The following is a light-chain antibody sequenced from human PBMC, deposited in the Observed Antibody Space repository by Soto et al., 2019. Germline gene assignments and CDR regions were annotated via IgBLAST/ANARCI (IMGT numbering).Light chain of an antibody. Sequence: QSALTQPASVSGSPGQSITISCTGTTSDVGGYNYVSWYQQHPGKAPKLMIYDVKNRPSGVSNRFSGSKSGNTASLTISGRQAEDEADYYCSSYTSSSTPYVFGTGTKLTVL. J-gene: IGLJ1*01. V-gene: IGLV2-14*03. CDR3: SSYTSSSTPYV. CDR2: DVK. CDR1: TSDVGGYNY.